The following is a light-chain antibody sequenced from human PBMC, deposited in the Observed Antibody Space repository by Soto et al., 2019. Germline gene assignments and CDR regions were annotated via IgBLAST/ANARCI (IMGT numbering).Light chain of an antibody. CDR3: QQYDESPST. V-gene: IGKV3-20*01. CDR1: QNVNNNY. CDR2: GAS. J-gene: IGKJ2*01. Sequence: EVVLRQSPGTLSLSPGERATLSCRASQNVNNNYLAWYQQKPGQAPRLLIYGASNRATGIPGRFSGSGSGTDFTLTISRLEPEDLAVFYCQQYDESPSTFGQGTKLQIK.